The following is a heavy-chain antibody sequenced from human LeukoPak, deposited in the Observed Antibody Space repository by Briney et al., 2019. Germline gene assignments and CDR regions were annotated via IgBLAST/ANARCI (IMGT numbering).Heavy chain of an antibody. CDR2: IIPIFGTA. V-gene: IGHV1-69*05. CDR3: ARDLRSWYDILTGYYYYYYMDV. J-gene: IGHJ6*03. Sequence: GASVKVSCKASGGTFSSYAIRWVRQAPGQGLEWMGRIIPIFGTANYAQKFQGRVTITTDEPTSTAYMELSSLRSEDTAVYYCARDLRSWYDILTGYYYYYYMDVWGKGTTVTVSS. D-gene: IGHD3-9*01. CDR1: GGTFSSYA.